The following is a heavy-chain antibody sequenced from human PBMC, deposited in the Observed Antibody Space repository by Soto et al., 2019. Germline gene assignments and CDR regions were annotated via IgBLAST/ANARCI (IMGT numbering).Heavy chain of an antibody. J-gene: IGHJ4*02. V-gene: IGHV3-9*01. D-gene: IGHD3-10*01. CDR2: ISWNSGSI. Sequence: GGSLRLSCAASGFTFDDYAMHWVRQAPGKGLEWVSGISWNSGSIGYADSVKGRFTISRDNAKNSLYLQMNSLRAEDTAVYYCAKDHRLSCYGSGSDFDYWGQGTLVTVSS. CDR3: AKDHRLSCYGSGSDFDY. CDR1: GFTFDDYA.